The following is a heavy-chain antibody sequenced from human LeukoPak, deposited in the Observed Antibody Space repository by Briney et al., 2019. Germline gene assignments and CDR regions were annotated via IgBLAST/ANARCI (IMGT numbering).Heavy chain of an antibody. D-gene: IGHD1-26*01. CDR3: ARHNSATYYRFDY. Sequence: SETLSLTCTVSGGSISSRSYYWDWIRQPPGEGLEWIGTINYSGTTYYNPSLMSRVTISVDTSKNHFSLRLSSVTAADTAVYYCARHNSATYYRFDYWGQGTLVTVSS. CDR1: GGSISSRSYY. V-gene: IGHV4-39*01. CDR2: INYSGTT. J-gene: IGHJ4*02.